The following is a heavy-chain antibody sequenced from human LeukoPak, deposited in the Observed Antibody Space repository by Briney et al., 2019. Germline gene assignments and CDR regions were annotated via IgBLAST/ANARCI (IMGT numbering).Heavy chain of an antibody. CDR2: IYTSGST. D-gene: IGHD2-21*02. J-gene: IGHJ6*03. CDR1: GGSISSYY. V-gene: IGHV4-4*07. Sequence: SETLSLTCTVSGGSISSYYWSWIRQPAGKGLEWIGRIYTSGSTNYNPSLKSRVTMSVDTSKNQFSLKLSSVTAADTAVYYCASQTRGGDPRSFYMDVWGKGTTVTISS. CDR3: ASQTRGGDPRSFYMDV.